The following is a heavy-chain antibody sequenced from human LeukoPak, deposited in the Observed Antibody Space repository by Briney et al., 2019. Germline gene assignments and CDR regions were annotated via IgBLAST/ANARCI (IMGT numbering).Heavy chain of an antibody. J-gene: IGHJ4*02. D-gene: IGHD3-22*01. V-gene: IGHV3-21*01. CDR1: GFTFSSYG. Sequence: GGSLRPSCAASGFTFSSYGMNWVRQAPGKGLEWVSSISSSTSYIYYADSVKGRFTISRDNAKNSLFLQMNSLRAEDTAVYYCAKRPYYYDSSGWELSYFDYWGQGTLVTVSS. CDR2: ISSSTSYI. CDR3: AKRPYYYDSSGWELSYFDY.